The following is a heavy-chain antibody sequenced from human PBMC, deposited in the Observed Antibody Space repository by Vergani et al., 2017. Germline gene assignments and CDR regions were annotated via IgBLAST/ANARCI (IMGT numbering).Heavy chain of an antibody. D-gene: IGHD3-3*01. CDR3: ARGADYDFWSGAYYYYMDV. Sequence: QVQLQESGPGLVKPSETLSLTCTVSGGSVSSGSYYWSWIRQPAGKGLEWIGYIYYSGSTNYNPSLKSRVTISVDTSKNQFSLKLSSVTAADTAVYYCARGADYDFWSGAYYYYMDVWGKGTTVTVSS. J-gene: IGHJ6*03. CDR1: GGSVSSGSYY. V-gene: IGHV4-61*10. CDR2: IYYSGST.